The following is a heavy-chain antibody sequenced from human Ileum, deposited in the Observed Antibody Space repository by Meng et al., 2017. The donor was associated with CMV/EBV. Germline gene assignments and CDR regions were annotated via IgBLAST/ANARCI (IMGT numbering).Heavy chain of an antibody. CDR2: MWHTGAT. Sequence: AVSGGSISGGGDSWTWIRQPPGKGLEWIGYMWHTGATYYNPSLKSRVTISVDRSKNQFSLNLNSVTAADTAVYYCARGSGYTYGYDYWGQGTLVTVSS. D-gene: IGHD5-18*01. J-gene: IGHJ4*02. CDR3: ARGSGYTYGYDY. V-gene: IGHV4-30-2*01. CDR1: GGSISGGGDS.